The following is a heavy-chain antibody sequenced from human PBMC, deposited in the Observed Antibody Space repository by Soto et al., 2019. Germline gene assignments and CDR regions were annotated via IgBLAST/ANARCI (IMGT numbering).Heavy chain of an antibody. CDR1: GFTFSSYG. D-gene: IGHD6-6*01. Sequence: PGGSLRLSCAASGFTFSSYGIHWVRQAPGKGLEWVAVISYDGSNKYYADSVKGRFTISRDNSKNTLYLQMNSLRAEDTAVYYCARDGSSSSSAFDIWGQGTMVTVSS. V-gene: IGHV3-30*03. CDR2: ISYDGSNK. J-gene: IGHJ3*02. CDR3: ARDGSSSSSAFDI.